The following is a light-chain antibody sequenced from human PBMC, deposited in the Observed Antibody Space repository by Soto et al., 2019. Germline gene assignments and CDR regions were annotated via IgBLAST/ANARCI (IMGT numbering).Light chain of an antibody. V-gene: IGLV2-14*01. J-gene: IGLJ1*01. Sequence: QSALTQPASVSGSPGQSITISCTGTSSDVGGYKYVSWYQLHPGKAPKLMVYEVSNRPSGVSNRFSGSKSGNTASLTISGLQAEDEADYYCSSYTSSTAYVFGTGTKVTVI. CDR3: SSYTSSTAYV. CDR1: SSDVGGYKY. CDR2: EVS.